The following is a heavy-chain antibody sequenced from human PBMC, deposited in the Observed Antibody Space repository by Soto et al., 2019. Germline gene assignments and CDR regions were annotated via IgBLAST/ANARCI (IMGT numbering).Heavy chain of an antibody. V-gene: IGHV3-64D*09. J-gene: IGHJ3*02. CDR2: ISSNGGST. Sequence: GGSLRLSCSASGFTFGSYAMHWVGQAPGKGLELVSAISSNGGSTYYADSVKGRFTISRDNSKNTLYLQMSSLRAEDTAVYYCVKGPSGSYYPDAFDIWGQGTMVTVSS. CDR1: GFTFGSYA. D-gene: IGHD1-26*01. CDR3: VKGPSGSYYPDAFDI.